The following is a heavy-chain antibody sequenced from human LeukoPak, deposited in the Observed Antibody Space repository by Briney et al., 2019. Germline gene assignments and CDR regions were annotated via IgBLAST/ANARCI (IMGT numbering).Heavy chain of an antibody. Sequence: GGSLRLSCAASGFTFSTYAMSWVRQAPGKGLEWVSAIGDSGIHTYHADSVKGRFTISRDNSKNTLYLQMNSLRAGDTAVYYRAGRIAARPFSPPFDYWGQGTLVTVSS. J-gene: IGHJ4*02. CDR1: GFTFSTYA. D-gene: IGHD6-6*01. V-gene: IGHV3-23*01. CDR2: IGDSGIHT. CDR3: AGRIAARPFSPPFDY.